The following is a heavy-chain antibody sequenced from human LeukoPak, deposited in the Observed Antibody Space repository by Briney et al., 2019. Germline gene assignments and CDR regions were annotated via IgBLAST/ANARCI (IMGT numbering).Heavy chain of an antibody. V-gene: IGHV3-7*03. CDR1: GFTFSTYW. CDR3: AKHIYCGAGSCYHFEY. J-gene: IGHJ4*02. Sequence: PGGSLRLSCAASGFTFSTYWMSWVRQAPGKGLEWVANIKQDGSEKYYVDSVKGRFTISRDNAKNSLYLQMDSLRVEDTAVYYCAKHIYCGAGSCYHFEYWGQGTLVTVSS. D-gene: IGHD2-15*01. CDR2: IKQDGSEK.